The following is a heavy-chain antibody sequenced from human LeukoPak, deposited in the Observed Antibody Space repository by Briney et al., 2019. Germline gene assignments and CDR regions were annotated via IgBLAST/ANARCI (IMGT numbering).Heavy chain of an antibody. CDR2: ISSSGNTV. Sequence: PGGSLRLSCTSSGFTFNDYFMSWIRQAPGKGLEWVSYISSSGNTVKYADSVKGRFTISRDNAKNSLYLQMNSLRAEDTAVYYCARDQVSVAGTGIDYWGQGTLVTVSS. CDR1: GFTFNDYF. D-gene: IGHD6-19*01. V-gene: IGHV3-11*04. J-gene: IGHJ4*02. CDR3: ARDQVSVAGTGIDY.